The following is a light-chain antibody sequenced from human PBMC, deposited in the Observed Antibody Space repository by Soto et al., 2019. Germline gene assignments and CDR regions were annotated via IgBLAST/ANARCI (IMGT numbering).Light chain of an antibody. V-gene: IGLV2-14*01. CDR2: EVS. Sequence: QSALTQPASVSGSPGQSITISCTGTSSDVGGYNYVSWYQQHPGKAPKLMISEVSNRPSGVSNRFSGSKSGNMASLTISGLQAEDEADYYCSSYTRSSTWVFGGGTKLTVL. CDR3: SSYTRSSTWV. J-gene: IGLJ3*02. CDR1: SSDVGGYNY.